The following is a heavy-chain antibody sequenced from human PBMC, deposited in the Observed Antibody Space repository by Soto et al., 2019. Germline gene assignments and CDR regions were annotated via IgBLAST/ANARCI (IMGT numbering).Heavy chain of an antibody. V-gene: IGHV1-2*04. CDR3: ARSRGIVGATIPSYFDY. J-gene: IGHJ4*02. D-gene: IGHD1-26*01. Sequence: RASVKVSCKASGYTFTGYYMHWVRQAPGQGLEWMGWINPNSGGTNYAQKFQGWVTMTRDTSISTAYMELSRLRSDDTAVYYCARSRGIVGATIPSYFDYWGQGTLVTVSS. CDR2: INPNSGGT. CDR1: GYTFTGYY.